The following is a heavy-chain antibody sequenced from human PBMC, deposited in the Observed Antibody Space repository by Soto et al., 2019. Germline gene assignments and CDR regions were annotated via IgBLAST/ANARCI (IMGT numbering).Heavy chain of an antibody. V-gene: IGHV2-5*02. CDR1: GFALSTSGVG. CDR2: IYWDDDK. J-gene: IGHJ4*02. D-gene: IGHD2-15*01. Sequence: QITLKESGPTLVKPTQTLTLTCTFSGFALSTSGVGVGWIRQPPGKALEWLALIYWDDDKRYSPSLKSRLTITKDTSKNQVVLTMTNMDPVDTATYYCAHRPSYCSGGSCYSGFDYWGQGTLVTVS. CDR3: AHRPSYCSGGSCYSGFDY.